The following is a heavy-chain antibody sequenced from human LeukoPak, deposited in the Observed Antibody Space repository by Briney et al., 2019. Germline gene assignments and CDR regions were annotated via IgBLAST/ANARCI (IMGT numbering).Heavy chain of an antibody. Sequence: PGGSLRLSCAASGFTFSSYGMHWVRQAPGKGLEWVAVISYDESNKYYADSVKGRFTISRDNSKNTLYLQMNSLRAEDTAVYYCATGTGLDAFDIWGQGTMVTVSS. CDR1: GFTFSSYG. J-gene: IGHJ3*02. CDR2: ISYDESNK. CDR3: ATGTGLDAFDI. D-gene: IGHD3/OR15-3a*01. V-gene: IGHV3-30*03.